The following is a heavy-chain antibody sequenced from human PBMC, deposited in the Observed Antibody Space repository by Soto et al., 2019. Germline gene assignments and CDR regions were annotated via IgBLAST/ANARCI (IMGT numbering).Heavy chain of an antibody. J-gene: IGHJ4*02. CDR1: GFTFSSYW. Sequence: GGSLRLSCAASGFTFSSYWMHWVRQAPWKGLVWVSRINSDGSSTSYADSVKGRFTISRDNAKNTLYLQMNSLRAEDTAVYYCARGKEYYDILTSFDYWGKGTLVTVSS. CDR3: ARGKEYYDILTSFDY. D-gene: IGHD3-9*01. V-gene: IGHV3-74*01. CDR2: INSDGSST.